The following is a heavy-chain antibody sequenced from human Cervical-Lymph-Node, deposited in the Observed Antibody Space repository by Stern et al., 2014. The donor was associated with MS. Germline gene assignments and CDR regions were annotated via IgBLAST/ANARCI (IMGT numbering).Heavy chain of an antibody. CDR2: ISYDGRNN. V-gene: IGHV3-30-3*01. CDR3: VRDRMVGGVTPAYDFDY. J-gene: IGHJ4*02. D-gene: IGHD3-10*01. CDR1: GFTFSNYA. Sequence: QVQLVESGGGVVQPGRSLRLSCAASGFTFSNYAMHWVRQVPGKGLEWVAVISYDGRNNHQEDSVKGRFTISRDNSKNTLYVQMNSLRPEDTAVYYCVRDRMVGGVTPAYDFDYWGQGTLVTVSS.